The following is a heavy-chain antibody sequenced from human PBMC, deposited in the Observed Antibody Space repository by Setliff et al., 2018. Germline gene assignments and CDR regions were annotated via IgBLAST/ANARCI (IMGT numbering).Heavy chain of an antibody. CDR2: IIPIFGTA. Sequence: SVKVSCKASGGTFSSYAISWVRQAPGQGLEWMGGIIPIFGTANYAQKFQGRVTITADESTSTAYMELSSLRSEDTAVYYCASGPLWFGELTADPWGQGTLVTVSS. V-gene: IGHV1-69*13. CDR1: GGTFSSYA. J-gene: IGHJ5*02. CDR3: ASGPLWFGELTADP. D-gene: IGHD3-10*01.